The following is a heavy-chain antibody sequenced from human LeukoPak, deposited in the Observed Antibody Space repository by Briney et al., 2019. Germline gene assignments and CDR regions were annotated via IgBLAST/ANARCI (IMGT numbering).Heavy chain of an antibody. CDR1: GYTXTGYY. CDR3: ARSWKLVAYDWFDP. Sequence: ASVKVSCKASGYTXTGYYMHWVRQAPGQGLESMGWINPNSGGTNYAQKFQGRVTMTRDTSISTAYMELSRLRSDDTAVYYCARSWKLVAYDWFDPWGQGTLVTVSS. V-gene: IGHV1-2*02. CDR2: INPNSGGT. J-gene: IGHJ5*02. D-gene: IGHD1-1*01.